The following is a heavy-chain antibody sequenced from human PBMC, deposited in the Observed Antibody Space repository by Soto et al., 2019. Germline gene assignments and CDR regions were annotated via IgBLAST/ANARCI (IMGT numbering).Heavy chain of an antibody. V-gene: IGHV3-33*01. CDR2: IWYDGSNK. D-gene: IGHD3-3*01. CDR1: GFTFSSYG. J-gene: IGHJ6*02. Sequence: SLRLSCAASGFTFSSYGMHWVRQAPGKGLEWVAVIWYDGSNKYYADSVKGRFTTSRDNSKNTLYLQMNSLRAEDTAVYYCARDSYYDFWSGYYAYYYYGMDVWGQGTTVTVSS. CDR3: ARDSYYDFWSGYYAYYYYGMDV.